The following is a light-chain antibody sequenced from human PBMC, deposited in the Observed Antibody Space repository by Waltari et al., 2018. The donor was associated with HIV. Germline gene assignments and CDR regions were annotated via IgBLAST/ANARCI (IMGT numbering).Light chain of an antibody. Sequence: DIVMTQSPATLTLPPGERATLSCTASQSVSSNLAWYQQKPGQAPRLLIYGASTRATGIPARFSGSGSGTEFTLTISSLQSEDFAVYYCQQYNNWPPYTFGQGTKLEIK. CDR1: QSVSSN. CDR3: QQYNNWPPYT. CDR2: GAS. J-gene: IGKJ2*01. V-gene: IGKV3-15*01.